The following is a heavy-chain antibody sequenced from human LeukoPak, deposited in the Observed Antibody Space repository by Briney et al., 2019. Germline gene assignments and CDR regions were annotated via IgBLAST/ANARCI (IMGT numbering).Heavy chain of an antibody. CDR1: GFTVSSNY. CDR2: IYSGGST. Sequence: GGSLRLSCAASGFTVSSNYMSWVRQTPGKGPEWVSVIYSGGSTYYADSVRGRFTISRDNSKNTLYLQMNSLRAEDTAVYYCAREDGYCSGGSCYPQNLHPPDYWGQGTLVTVSS. D-gene: IGHD2-15*01. V-gene: IGHV3-66*01. CDR3: AREDGYCSGGSCYPQNLHPPDY. J-gene: IGHJ4*02.